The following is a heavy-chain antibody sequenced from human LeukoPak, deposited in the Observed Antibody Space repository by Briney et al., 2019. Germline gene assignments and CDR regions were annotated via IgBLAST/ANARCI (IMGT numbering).Heavy chain of an antibody. V-gene: IGHV4-59*08. D-gene: IGHD4-17*01. CDR2: IYYSGST. J-gene: IGHJ3*02. CDR1: GGSISSYY. Sequence: PSETPSLTCTVSGGSISSYYWSWIRQPPGKGLEWIGYIYYSGSTNYNPSLKSRVTISVDTSKNQFSLKLSSVTAADTAVYYCARHRAYGDYADAFDIWGQGTMVTVSS. CDR3: ARHRAYGDYADAFDI.